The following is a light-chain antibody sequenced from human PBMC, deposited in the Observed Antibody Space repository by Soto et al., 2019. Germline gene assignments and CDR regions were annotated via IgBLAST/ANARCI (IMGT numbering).Light chain of an antibody. J-gene: IGKJ5*01. CDR1: ETVSDSQ. V-gene: IGKV3-15*01. CDR3: QQYNEWPPFT. CDR2: AAS. Sequence: EIVLTQSPDTLSLSPGERATLSCRTSETVSDSQLAWYQQKPGQAPRLVIYAASTRATGIPDRFSGSVSGTEFTLTISSLQSEDFAVYYCQQYNEWPPFTFGQGTRLEI.